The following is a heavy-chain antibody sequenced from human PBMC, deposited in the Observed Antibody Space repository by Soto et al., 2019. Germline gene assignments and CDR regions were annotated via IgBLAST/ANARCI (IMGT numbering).Heavy chain of an antibody. CDR1: GFTFSSYE. J-gene: IGHJ4*02. CDR2: ISSSGSTI. D-gene: IGHD3-3*01. Sequence: GGSVRLSCAASGFTFSSYEMNWVRQAPGKGLEWVSYISSSGSTIYYADSVKGRFTISRDNAQNSLYLQMNSLRAEDTAVYYCAGARYYDFWSGYYDYWGQGTLVTVSS. CDR3: AGARYYDFWSGYYDY. V-gene: IGHV3-48*03.